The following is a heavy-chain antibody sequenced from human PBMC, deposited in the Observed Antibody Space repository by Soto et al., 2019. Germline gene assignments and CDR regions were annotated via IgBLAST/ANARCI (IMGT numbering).Heavy chain of an antibody. CDR2: IYWNDDK. CDR3: AHSLYRSAGSCYFDY. CDR1: GFSLSISGVG. Sequence: QITLKESGPPLVKATQTLTLTCTFSGFSLSISGVGVGWIRQPPGEALEWLALIYWNDDKSYRPSLKRRVTITRDTSKNQVVLTMTNMDPVDTATYYCAHSLYRSAGSCYFDYWGQGTLVTVSS. J-gene: IGHJ4*02. V-gene: IGHV2-5*01. D-gene: IGHD2-15*01.